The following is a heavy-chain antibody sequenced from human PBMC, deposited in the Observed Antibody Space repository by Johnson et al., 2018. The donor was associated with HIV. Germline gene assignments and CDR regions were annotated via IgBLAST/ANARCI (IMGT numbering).Heavy chain of an antibody. CDR2: ISTSGSNI. Sequence: MQLVESGGDLVKPGGSLRLSCTASGFTFSDFYMSWIRQAPGKGLEWVSYISTSGSNIYYADSVRGRFTISRDNAKNSLYLQMNFLRPEDTAVYYCARFMGSTWSDASDIWGQGTMVIVSS. D-gene: IGHD1-26*01. V-gene: IGHV3-11*04. CDR3: ARFMGSTWSDASDI. J-gene: IGHJ3*02. CDR1: GFTFSDFY.